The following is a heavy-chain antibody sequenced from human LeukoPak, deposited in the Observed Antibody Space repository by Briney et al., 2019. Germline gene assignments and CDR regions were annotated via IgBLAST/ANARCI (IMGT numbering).Heavy chain of an antibody. D-gene: IGHD6-19*01. J-gene: IGHJ4*02. CDR3: ARTEYSSGCFDY. V-gene: IGHV3-23*01. CDR1: GFTLSTFG. Sequence: GGSLRLSCAASGFTLSTFGMSWVRQVPGKGLEWVSAISGGGDSTFYADSVKGRFTISRDNSKNTLYLQMNSLRAEDTAVYYCARTEYSSGCFDYWGQGTLVTVSS. CDR2: ISGGGDST.